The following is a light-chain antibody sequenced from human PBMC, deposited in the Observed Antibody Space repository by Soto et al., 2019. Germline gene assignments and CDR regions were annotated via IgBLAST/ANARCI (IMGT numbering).Light chain of an antibody. CDR3: QQYNNWPFS. V-gene: IGKV3-15*01. CDR1: QSVSSN. Sequence: EVVLTQSPATLSVSPGERATLSCRASQSVSSNLAWYQQKPGQSPRLLIHDVSIRATGVPARFSGTGSETDFTLTISGLQSEDSAVYFCQQYNNWPFSFGQGTRLEIK. J-gene: IGKJ5*01. CDR2: DVS.